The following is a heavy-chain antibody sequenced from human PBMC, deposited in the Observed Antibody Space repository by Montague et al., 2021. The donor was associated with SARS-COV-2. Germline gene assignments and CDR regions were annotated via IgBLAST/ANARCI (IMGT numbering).Heavy chain of an antibody. CDR3: ARAYRGVPDWDFFDS. D-gene: IGHD3-9*01. Sequence: SETLSLTCSVSGGQIIRSSHYWAWIRQAPGEGLEWIGNIYFSGSTNSNPSLRSRLTLSLDTSRNQFSLELRAVTASDTAVYYCARAYRGVPDWDFFDSWGQGTLVAVSS. J-gene: IGHJ4*02. CDR1: GGQIIRSSHY. CDR2: IYFSGST. V-gene: IGHV4-39*07.